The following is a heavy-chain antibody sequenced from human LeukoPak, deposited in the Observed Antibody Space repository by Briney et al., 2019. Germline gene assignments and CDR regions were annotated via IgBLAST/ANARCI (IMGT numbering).Heavy chain of an antibody. V-gene: IGHV4-59*01. Sequence: SETLSLTCTVSGGSISSYYWSWIRQPPGKGLEWIGYIYYRGSTNYNPSLKSRVTISVDTSKNQFSLKLSSVTAADTAVYYCARDTAPGYYYGMDVWGKGTTVTVSS. D-gene: IGHD4-17*01. CDR2: IYYRGST. CDR3: ARDTAPGYYYGMDV. J-gene: IGHJ6*04. CDR1: GGSISSYY.